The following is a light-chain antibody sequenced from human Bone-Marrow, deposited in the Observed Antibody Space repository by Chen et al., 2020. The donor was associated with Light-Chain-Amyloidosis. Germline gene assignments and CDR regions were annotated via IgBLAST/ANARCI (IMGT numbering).Light chain of an antibody. V-gene: IGKV2-30*02. CDR1: QSLVHSDGNTY. CDR3: MQGTHWPLYT. Sequence: DVVLTQSPLSLPVTLGQPASISCRSSQSLVHSDGNTYLNWFRQRPGHSPRRLIYQVSYRDSGVPDRFSGSGSGTDFTLKISRVEAEDVGVYYCMQGTHWPLYTFGQGTNLEIK. J-gene: IGKJ2*01. CDR2: QVS.